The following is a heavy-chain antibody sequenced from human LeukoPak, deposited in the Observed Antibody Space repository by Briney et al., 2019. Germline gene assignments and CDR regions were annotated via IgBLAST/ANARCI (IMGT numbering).Heavy chain of an antibody. Sequence: SGPTLVKPTQTLTLTCTFSGFSLSTSGVGVGWIRQPPGKALEWLALIYWDDDKRYSPSLKSRLTITKDTSKNQVVLTMTNMDPVDTATYYCAHRPEPTWDFWSGSRNWFDPWGQGTLVTVSS. J-gene: IGHJ5*02. CDR2: IYWDDDK. CDR1: GFSLSTSGVG. D-gene: IGHD3-3*01. CDR3: AHRPEPTWDFWSGSRNWFDP. V-gene: IGHV2-5*02.